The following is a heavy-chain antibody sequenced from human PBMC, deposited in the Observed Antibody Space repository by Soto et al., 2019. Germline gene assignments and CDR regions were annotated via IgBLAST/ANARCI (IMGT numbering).Heavy chain of an antibody. Sequence: ASVKVSCKASGYTFTSYYMHWVRQAPGQGLEWMGIINPSGGSTSYAQKFQGRVTMTRDTSTSTVYMELSSLRSDDTAVYYCAKYCGGDCYPPGYYFDYWGQGTLVTVSS. CDR2: INPSGGST. CDR3: AKYCGGDCYPPGYYFDY. D-gene: IGHD2-21*01. V-gene: IGHV1-46*01. CDR1: GYTFTSYY. J-gene: IGHJ4*02.